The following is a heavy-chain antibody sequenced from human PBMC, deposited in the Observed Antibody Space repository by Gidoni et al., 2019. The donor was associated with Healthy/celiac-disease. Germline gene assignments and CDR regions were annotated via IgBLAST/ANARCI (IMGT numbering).Heavy chain of an antibody. CDR1: GGYFRGYY. CDR3: ASHSSGWQTHYYFDY. D-gene: IGHD6-19*01. V-gene: IGHV4-34*02. Sequence: QVQLQQWGAGLLKPSETLSLICAVFGGYFRGYYWSWIRQPPGKGLEWIEEVNHSGGTNFNPALQSRVTISVDTSKNQFSLKLSSVTSADTAVYYCASHSSGWQTHYYFDYWGQGTLVTVSS. J-gene: IGHJ4*02. CDR2: VNHSGGT.